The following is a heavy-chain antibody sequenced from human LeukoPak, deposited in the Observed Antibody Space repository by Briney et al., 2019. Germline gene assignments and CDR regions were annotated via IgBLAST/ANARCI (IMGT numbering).Heavy chain of an antibody. V-gene: IGHV4-59*01. D-gene: IGHD5-18*01. J-gene: IGHJ4*02. CDR1: GGSISSYY. Sequence: SETLSLTCTVSGGSISSYYWSWIRQPPGEGLEWIGYIYYSGSTNYNPSLKSRVTISVDTSKNQFSLKLSSVTAADTAVYYCARVGFTAMVHPHPYYFDYWGQGTLVTVSS. CDR3: ARVGFTAMVHPHPYYFDY. CDR2: IYYSGST.